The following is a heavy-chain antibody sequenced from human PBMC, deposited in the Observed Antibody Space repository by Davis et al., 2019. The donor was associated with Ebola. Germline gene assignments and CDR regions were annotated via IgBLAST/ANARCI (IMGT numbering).Heavy chain of an antibody. V-gene: IGHV4-34*01. CDR2: INHSGST. CDR1: GGSFSAYY. D-gene: IGHD6-6*01. Sequence: PSETLSLTCAVYGGSFSAYYWSWIRQPPGKGLEWIGEINHSGSTNYNPSLKSRVTISVDTSKNQFSLKLSSVTAADTAVYYCARRKLGDYYYGMDVWGQGTTVTVSS. CDR3: ARRKLGDYYYGMDV. J-gene: IGHJ6*02.